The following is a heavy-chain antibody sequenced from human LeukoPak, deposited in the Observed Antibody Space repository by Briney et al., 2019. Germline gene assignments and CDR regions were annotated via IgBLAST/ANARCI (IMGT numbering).Heavy chain of an antibody. D-gene: IGHD5-18*01. CDR1: GYTFTGYY. CDR2: INPNSGGT. Sequence: ASVKVSCKASGYTFTGYYMHWVRQAPGQGLEWMGWINPNSGGTNYAQKFQGWVAMTRDTSISTAYMELSRLRSDDTAVYYCARGGYNSGFGDYWGQGTLVTVSS. CDR3: ARGGYNSGFGDY. V-gene: IGHV1-2*04. J-gene: IGHJ4*02.